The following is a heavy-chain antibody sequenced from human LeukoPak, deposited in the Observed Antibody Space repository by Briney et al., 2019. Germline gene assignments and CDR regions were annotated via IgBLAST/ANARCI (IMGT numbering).Heavy chain of an antibody. V-gene: IGHV4-30-2*01. Sequence: SEPLSLSSASGVGFISSGGYCWRWIRQPPAKGLEWIGYLYHSRSHSYHPPFKSRVTIAVDTSKTQFSLKLSSVTAADTAVYYCARTLVGATRAFDIWGQGTMVTVSS. CDR1: VGFISSGGYC. CDR3: ARTLVGATRAFDI. D-gene: IGHD1-26*01. CDR2: LYHSRSH. J-gene: IGHJ3*02.